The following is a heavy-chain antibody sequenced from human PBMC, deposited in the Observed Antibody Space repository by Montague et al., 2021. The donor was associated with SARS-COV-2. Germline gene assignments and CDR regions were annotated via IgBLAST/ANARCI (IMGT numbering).Heavy chain of an antibody. Sequence: SLRLSCAASGFTFSSYGMHWVRQAPGKGLEWVAVISYDGSNKYYPDSVKGRFTISRDNSKNTLYLQMNSLRAEDTAVYYCAKDFMSLMVYAMVYYYYGMDVWGQGTTVTVSS. CDR1: GFTFSSYG. V-gene: IGHV3-30*18. J-gene: IGHJ6*02. CDR2: ISYDGSNK. D-gene: IGHD2-8*01. CDR3: AKDFMSLMVYAMVYYYYGMDV.